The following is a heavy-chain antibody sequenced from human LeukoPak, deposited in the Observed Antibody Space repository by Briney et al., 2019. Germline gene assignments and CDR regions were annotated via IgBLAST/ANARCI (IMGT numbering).Heavy chain of an antibody. CDR3: ARGLRYGTLYYYYGMDV. CDR2: MNPNSGNT. CDR1: GYTFTSYD. Sequence: ASVKVSCKASGYTFTSYDINWVRQATGQGLEWMGWMNPNSGNTGYAQKFQGRVTMTRNTSISRAYMELSSLRSEDTAVYYCARGLRYGTLYYYYGMDVWGQGTTVTVSS. V-gene: IGHV1-8*01. J-gene: IGHJ6*02. D-gene: IGHD4-17*01.